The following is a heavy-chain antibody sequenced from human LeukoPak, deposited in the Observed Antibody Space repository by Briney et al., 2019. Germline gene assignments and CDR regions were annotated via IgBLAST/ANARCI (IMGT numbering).Heavy chain of an antibody. CDR1: GFTFSSYG. V-gene: IGHV3-33*06. Sequence: GRSLRLSCAASGFTFSSYGMHWVRQAPGKGLEGVAVIWYDGSNKYYGDSVKGRFTISRDNSKNTLYLQMNSLRAEDTAVYYCAKDEGSGYYYWGQGTLVTVSS. J-gene: IGHJ4*02. CDR3: AKDEGSGYYY. D-gene: IGHD3-22*01. CDR2: IWYDGSNK.